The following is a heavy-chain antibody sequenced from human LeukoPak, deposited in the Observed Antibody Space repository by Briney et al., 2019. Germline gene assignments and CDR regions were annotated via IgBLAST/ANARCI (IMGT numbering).Heavy chain of an antibody. D-gene: IGHD3-22*01. V-gene: IGHV1-2*02. CDR3: ARTYYYDSSGYYLGDY. CDR2: INPTNGDT. CDR1: GYTFTDHY. Sequence: GASVKVSCKASGYTFTDHYIHWMRQAPGQGLEWMGWINPTNGDTDSPQKFQGRVTMTRDRSISAAYMELSRLRSDDTAVYYCARTYYYDSSGYYLGDYWGQGTLVTVSS. J-gene: IGHJ4*02.